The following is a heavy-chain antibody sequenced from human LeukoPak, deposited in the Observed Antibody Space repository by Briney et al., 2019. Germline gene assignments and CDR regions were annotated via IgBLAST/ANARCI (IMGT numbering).Heavy chain of an antibody. CDR2: INHNSGGT. CDR1: GYTFTGYY. Sequence: GASVKVSCKHSGYTFTGYYMHWVRQAPGQELEWMGWINHNSGGTNYAQKFQGRVTMTRDTSISTAHMELSRLRSDDTAVYDCARGRDIWSPFHYWGQGTLVTVSS. CDR3: ARGRDIWSPFHY. V-gene: IGHV1-2*02. D-gene: IGHD1-1*01. J-gene: IGHJ4*02.